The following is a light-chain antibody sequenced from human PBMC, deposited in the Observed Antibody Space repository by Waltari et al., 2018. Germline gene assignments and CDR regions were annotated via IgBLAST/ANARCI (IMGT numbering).Light chain of an antibody. CDR3: QQGNTFPIT. V-gene: IGKV1D-12*01. CDR2: AAS. CDR1: QDIRTW. Sequence: DIKMTQSPSSVSASVGDRVTITCRASQDIRTWLAWYQQKPGNAPKLLIYAASSLHSGVPSRFSGSGSGTDFTLTISSLQPEDFATYYCQQGNTFPITFGQGTRLDIK. J-gene: IGKJ5*01.